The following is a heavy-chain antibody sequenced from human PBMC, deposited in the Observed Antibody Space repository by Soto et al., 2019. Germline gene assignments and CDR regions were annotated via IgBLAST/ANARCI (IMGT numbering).Heavy chain of an antibody. CDR3: ARVNRDYYDSSGYSRPFDY. V-gene: IGHV1-69*13. D-gene: IGHD3-22*01. CDR2: IIPIFGTA. J-gene: IGHJ4*02. Sequence: GGSVKVSSKTSGGPFSSYAISWVREAPGQGLEWMGGIIPIFGTANYAQKLQGRVTITADESTSTAYMELSSLGSEDTALYYCARVNRDYYDSSGYSRPFDYWGQGTMVTVSS. CDR1: GGPFSSYA.